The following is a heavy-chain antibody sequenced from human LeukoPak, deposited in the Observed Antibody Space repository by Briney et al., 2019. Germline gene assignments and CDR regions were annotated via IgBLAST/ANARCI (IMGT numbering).Heavy chain of an antibody. Sequence: GGSLRLSCAASGFTFSSYGMHWVRQAPGKGLEWVSAISGSGGSTYYADSVKGRFTISRDNSKNTLYLQMNSLRAEDTAVYYCAKDRDGTLDYWGQGTLVTVSS. D-gene: IGHD1-1*01. CDR2: ISGSGGST. V-gene: IGHV3-23*01. CDR3: AKDRDGTLDY. CDR1: GFTFSSYG. J-gene: IGHJ4*02.